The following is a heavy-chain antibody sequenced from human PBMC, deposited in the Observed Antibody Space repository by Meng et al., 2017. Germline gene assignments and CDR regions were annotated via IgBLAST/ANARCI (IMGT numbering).Heavy chain of an antibody. CDR3: ARGPTTMAHDFDY. Sequence: QVQLEQWGAGFLKPSETLFLTCVVSGGSFSDYYWSWIRQPPGKGLEWIGEINHSGSTNYNPSLESRATISVDTSQNNLSLKLSSVTAADSAVYYCARGPTTMAHDFDYWGQGTLVTVSS. V-gene: IGHV4-34*01. CDR2: INHSGST. D-gene: IGHD4-11*01. CDR1: GGSFSDYY. J-gene: IGHJ4*02.